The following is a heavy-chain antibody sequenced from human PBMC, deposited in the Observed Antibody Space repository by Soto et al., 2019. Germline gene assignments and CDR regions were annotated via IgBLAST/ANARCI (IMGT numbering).Heavy chain of an antibody. CDR2: ISAYNGNT. CDR3: AREGPAPYYYHGMDV. CDR1: GYSFTTYG. Sequence: QVQLVQSGGEVKKPGASVKVSCKTSGYSFTTYGISWVRQAPGQGLEWMGWISAYNGNTNYAQKLQGRVTMTTDTSTSTAYMELRSLRSDDTAVYYCAREGPAPYYYHGMDVGGQGSTVTVSS. J-gene: IGHJ6*02. V-gene: IGHV1-18*01.